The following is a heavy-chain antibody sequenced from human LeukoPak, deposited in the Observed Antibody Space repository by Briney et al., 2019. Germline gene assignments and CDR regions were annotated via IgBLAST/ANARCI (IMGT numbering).Heavy chain of an antibody. D-gene: IGHD4-17*01. Sequence: GGSLRLSCAASGFTFDDYAMHWVRQAPGKGLEWVSGISWNSGTIGYADSVKGRFTISRDNAKNTLYLQMNSLRAEDTAVYYCASDRVTTEYWGQGTLVTVSS. J-gene: IGHJ4*02. CDR2: ISWNSGTI. V-gene: IGHV3-9*01. CDR3: ASDRVTTEY. CDR1: GFTFDDYA.